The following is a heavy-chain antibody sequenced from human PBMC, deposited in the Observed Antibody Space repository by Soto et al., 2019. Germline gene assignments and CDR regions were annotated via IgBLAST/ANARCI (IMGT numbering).Heavy chain of an antibody. Sequence: EVQLVESGGGLVQPGRSLRLSCAASGFTFDDYAMHWVRQAPGKGLEWVSGISWNSGSIGYADSVKGRFTISRDNAKNSLYLQMNSLRAEDTALYYCAGGGDIVATIYYYYYMDVWGKGTTVTVSS. J-gene: IGHJ6*03. CDR1: GFTFDDYA. V-gene: IGHV3-9*01. CDR3: AGGGDIVATIYYYYYMDV. CDR2: ISWNSGSI. D-gene: IGHD5-12*01.